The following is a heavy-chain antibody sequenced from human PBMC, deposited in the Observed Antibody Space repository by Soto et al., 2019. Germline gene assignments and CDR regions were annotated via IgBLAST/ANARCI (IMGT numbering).Heavy chain of an antibody. V-gene: IGHV1-8*01. CDR3: ATRDSSFLLGQGSNAFVI. Sequence: ASVKVSCKASGYTFTSYDINWVRQATGQGLEWMGWMNPNSGNTGYAQKFQGRVTMTENTSTDTAYMELSSLRSEDTAVYYCATRDSSFLLGQGSNAFVIWCQGTIVSV. D-gene: IGHD6-6*01. CDR2: MNPNSGNT. J-gene: IGHJ3*02. CDR1: GYTFTSYD.